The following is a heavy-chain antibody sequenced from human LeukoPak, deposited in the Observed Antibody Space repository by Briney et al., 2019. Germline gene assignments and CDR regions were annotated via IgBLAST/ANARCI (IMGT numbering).Heavy chain of an antibody. J-gene: IGHJ5*02. V-gene: IGHV4-34*01. D-gene: IGHD2-2*02. CDR1: GGSFSGYC. CDR3: ARGQIHLYCSSTSCYTWFDP. Sequence: SETLSLTCAVYGGSFSGYCWSWIRQPPGKGLEWIGEINHSGSTNYNPSLKSRVTISVDTSKNQFSLKLSSVTAADTAVYYCARGQIHLYCSSTSCYTWFDPWGQGTLVTVSS. CDR2: INHSGST.